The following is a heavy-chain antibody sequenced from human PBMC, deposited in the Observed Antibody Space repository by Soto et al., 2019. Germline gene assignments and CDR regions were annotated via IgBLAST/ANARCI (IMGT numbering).Heavy chain of an antibody. CDR1: GFTFSSYG. D-gene: IGHD3-10*01. CDR2: ISYDGSNK. CDR3: TTVKGSYYPEIDY. J-gene: IGHJ4*02. Sequence: PGGSLRLSCAASGFTFSSYGMHWVRQAPGKGLEWVAVISYDGSNKYYADSVKGRFTISRDNSKNTLYLQMNSLRAEDTAVYYCTTVKGSYYPEIDYWGQGTLVTVSS. V-gene: IGHV3-30*03.